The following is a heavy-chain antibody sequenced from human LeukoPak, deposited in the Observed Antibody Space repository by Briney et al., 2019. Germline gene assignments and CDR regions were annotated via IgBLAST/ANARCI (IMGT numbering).Heavy chain of an antibody. CDR1: GGSISSGSYY. J-gene: IGHJ3*02. V-gene: IGHV4-61*02. CDR3: ARDSRRDGYNLYAFDI. D-gene: IGHD5-24*01. CDR2: IYTSGST. Sequence: SETLSLXCTVSGGSISSGSYYWSWIRQPAGKGLEWIGRIYTSGSTNYNPSLKSRVTISVDTSKNQFSLKLSSVTAADTAVYYCARDSRRDGYNLYAFDIWGQGTMVTVSS.